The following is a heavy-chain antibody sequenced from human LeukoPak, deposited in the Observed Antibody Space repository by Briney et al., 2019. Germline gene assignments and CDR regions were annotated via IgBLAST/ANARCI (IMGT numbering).Heavy chain of an antibody. CDR1: GFTFSSYE. V-gene: IGHV3-48*03. Sequence: PGRSLRLSCAASGFTFSSYEMNWLRQAPGKGLEWVSYISSSGTNIYYADSVKGRFTISRDNAKNSLHLQMNSLRAEDTAVYYCARITWIQLWGEDDYWGQGTLVIVSS. CDR2: ISSSGTNI. J-gene: IGHJ4*02. D-gene: IGHD5-18*01. CDR3: ARITWIQLWGEDDY.